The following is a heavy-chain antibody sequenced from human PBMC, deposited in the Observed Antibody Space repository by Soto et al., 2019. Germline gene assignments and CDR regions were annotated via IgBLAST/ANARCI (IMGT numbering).Heavy chain of an antibody. CDR1: GGTFSSYA. CDR2: IIPIFGTA. J-gene: IGHJ6*02. CDR3: ARDFWAGGFGELSTDGMDV. V-gene: IGHV1-69*13. Sequence: SVKVSCKASGGTFSSYAISWVRQAPGQGLEWMGGIIPIFGTANYAQKFQGRVTITADESTSTAYMELSSLRSEDTAVYYCARDFWAGGFGELSTDGMDVWGQGTTVTVSS. D-gene: IGHD3-16*02.